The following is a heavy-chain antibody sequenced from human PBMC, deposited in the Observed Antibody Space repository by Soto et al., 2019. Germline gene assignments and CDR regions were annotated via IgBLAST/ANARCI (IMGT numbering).Heavy chain of an antibody. CDR1: GGTFSSYA. CDR3: ARYTTRIAARPHPAGEYFQH. V-gene: IGHV1-69*01. Sequence: QVQLVQSGAEVKKPGSSVKVSCKASGGTFSSYAISWVRQAPGQGLEWMGGIIPIFGTANYAQKFQGRVTITADESTSTAYMELSSLISEDTAVYYCARYTTRIAARPHPAGEYFQHWGQGTLVTVSS. CDR2: IIPIFGTA. J-gene: IGHJ1*01. D-gene: IGHD6-6*01.